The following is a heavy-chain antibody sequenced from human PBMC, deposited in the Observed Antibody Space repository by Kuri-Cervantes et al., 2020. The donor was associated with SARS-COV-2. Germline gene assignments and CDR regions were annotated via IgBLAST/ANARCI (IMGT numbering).Heavy chain of an antibody. Sequence: ASVKVSCKASGYTFTSYGISWVRQAPGQGLEWMGWISAYNGNTNYAQKLQGRVTMTTDTSTSTAYMELRSLRSDDTAVYYCARHLAQCSSTSCYTIWGGWFDPWGQGTQVTVSS. V-gene: IGHV1-18*01. D-gene: IGHD2-2*02. CDR3: ARHLAQCSSTSCYTIWGGWFDP. J-gene: IGHJ5*02. CDR1: GYTFTSYG. CDR2: ISAYNGNT.